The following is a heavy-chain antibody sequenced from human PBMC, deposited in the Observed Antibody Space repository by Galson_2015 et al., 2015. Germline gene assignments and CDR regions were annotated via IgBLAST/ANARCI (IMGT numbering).Heavy chain of an antibody. CDR2: ISSGGGNR. CDR1: GFTFNNYE. Sequence: SLRLSCAASGFTFNNYEMSWVRQAPGKGPEWISYISSGGGNRYYADSVEGRFTISRDNAKNSLYLQMNSLRADDTAVYYCAKEGAYYFDHWGQGTLVTVSA. CDR3: AKEGAYYFDH. V-gene: IGHV3-48*03. J-gene: IGHJ4*02.